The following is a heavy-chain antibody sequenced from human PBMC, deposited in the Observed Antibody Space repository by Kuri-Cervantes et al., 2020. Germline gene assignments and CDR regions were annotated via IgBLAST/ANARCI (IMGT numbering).Heavy chain of an antibody. J-gene: IGHJ4*02. Sequence: SCKASGFTFSSYWMHWVRQAPGKGLVWVSRINSDGSSTSYADSVKGRFTISRDNSKNTLYLEMNSLRAEDTAMYYCTRNTEGIDFWGQGTLVTVSS. CDR2: INSDGSST. D-gene: IGHD2-8*02. CDR3: TRNTEGIDF. V-gene: IGHV3-74*01. CDR1: GFTFSSYW.